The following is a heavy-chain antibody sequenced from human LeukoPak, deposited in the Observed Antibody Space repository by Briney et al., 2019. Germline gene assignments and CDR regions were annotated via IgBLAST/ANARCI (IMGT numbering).Heavy chain of an antibody. V-gene: IGHV3-15*01. J-gene: IGHJ4*02. CDR3: TTVGSSRYYYYFDY. CDR2: IKSKTDGATT. CDR1: GFTFNHAW. Sequence: GGSLRLSCAASGFTFNHAWMSWVRQAPGKGLEWVGRIKSKTDGATTEYAAPVKSRFTISRDDSKNTLYLQMNSLKTEDTAVYYCTTVGSSRYYYYFDYWGQGSLVTVSS. D-gene: IGHD3-22*01.